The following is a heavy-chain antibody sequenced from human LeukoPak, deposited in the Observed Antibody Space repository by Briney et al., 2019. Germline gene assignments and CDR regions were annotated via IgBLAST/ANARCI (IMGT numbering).Heavy chain of an antibody. CDR2: INHSGST. D-gene: IGHD2-15*01. Sequence: SETLSLTCAVYGGSFSGYYWSWIRQPPGKGLEWIGEINHSGSTNYNPSLKSRVTISVDTSKNQFSLKLSSVTAADTAVYYCASGYLGSGGLYYYYMDVWGKGTTVTISS. V-gene: IGHV4-34*01. J-gene: IGHJ6*03. CDR1: GGSFSGYY. CDR3: ASGYLGSGGLYYYYMDV.